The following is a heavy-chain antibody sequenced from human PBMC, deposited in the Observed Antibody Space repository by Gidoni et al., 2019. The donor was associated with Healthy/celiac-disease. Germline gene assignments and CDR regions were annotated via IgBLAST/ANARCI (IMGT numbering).Heavy chain of an antibody. CDR3: ASLAVYGDNDGY. CDR1: GCAFSSYA. CDR2: ISPIFGTA. J-gene: IGHJ4*02. D-gene: IGHD4-17*01. Sequence: QVQLVQSGAEVKKPGSSVTVSCKASGCAFSSYAISWVRQAPGQGLEWLEGISPIFGTANYAQKFQGRVTITADKSTSTAYMELSSLRSEDTAVYYCASLAVYGDNDGYWGQGTLVTVSS. V-gene: IGHV1-69*06.